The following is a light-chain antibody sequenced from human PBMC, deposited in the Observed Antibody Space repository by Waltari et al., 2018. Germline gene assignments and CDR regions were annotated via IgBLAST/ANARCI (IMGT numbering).Light chain of an antibody. J-gene: IGKJ4*01. CDR1: QTVSRY. CDR2: DAS. V-gene: IGKV3-11*01. Sequence: VLTQSPATLSLSPGERATLPCRTSQTVSRYLAWYQQKPAQTPRLLIYDASNRATGIPARFSGSGSGTDFTLTISSLEPEDFAVYYCQHRNSWPLTFGGGTKVEIK. CDR3: QHRNSWPLT.